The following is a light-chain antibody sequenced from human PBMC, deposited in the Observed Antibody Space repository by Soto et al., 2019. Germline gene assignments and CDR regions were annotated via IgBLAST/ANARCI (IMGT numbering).Light chain of an antibody. J-gene: IGKJ1*01. CDR2: ETS. CDR3: QYYNDYCWT. V-gene: IGKV1-5*03. Sequence: DIQLTQSPSTLSASVGDRVTITCRASQTISSWLAWYQQKPGKAPNLLLYETSNIESGVPSRFSGSGSGTEFTLTISSLQPDDFATYYCQYYNDYCWTFGQGTKVEIK. CDR1: QTISSW.